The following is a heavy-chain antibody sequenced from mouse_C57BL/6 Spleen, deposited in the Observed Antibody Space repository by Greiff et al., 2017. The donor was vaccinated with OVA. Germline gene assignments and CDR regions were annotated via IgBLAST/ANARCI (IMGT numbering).Heavy chain of an antibody. CDR1: GFTFSDYG. CDR3: ARAGYYYGTDYAMDY. Sequence: EVQVVESGGGLVKPGGSLKLSCAASGFTFSDYGMHWVRQAPEKGLEWVAYISSGSSTIYYADTVKGRFTISRDNAKNTLFLQMTSLRSEDTAMYYCARAGYYYGTDYAMDYWGQGTSVTVSS. CDR2: ISSGSSTI. V-gene: IGHV5-17*01. D-gene: IGHD1-1*01. J-gene: IGHJ4*01.